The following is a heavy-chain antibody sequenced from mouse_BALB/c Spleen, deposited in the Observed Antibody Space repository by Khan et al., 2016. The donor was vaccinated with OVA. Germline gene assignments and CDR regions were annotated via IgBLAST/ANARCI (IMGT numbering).Heavy chain of an antibody. CDR3: RREGVAGSSFAY. Sequence: QVQLQQPGTELVRPGASVKLSCKASGYTFTNYWINWVKQRPGQGLEWIGNIYPSDSYTNYNQKFKDKATLTVDKSSSTAYMQLSSPTSEVSSFYSCRREGVAGSSFAYWGQGTLVTVSA. D-gene: IGHD4-1*01. J-gene: IGHJ3*01. CDR2: IYPSDSYT. CDR1: GYTFTNYW. V-gene: IGHV1-69*02.